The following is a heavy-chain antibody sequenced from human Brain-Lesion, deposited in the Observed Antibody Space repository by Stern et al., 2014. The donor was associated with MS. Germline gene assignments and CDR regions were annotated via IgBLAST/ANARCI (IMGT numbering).Heavy chain of an antibody. Sequence: VQLLESGGGVVQPGRSLRLSCAASGFTFSSYGMHWVLQAPGKGLEWVAPACFDGSIASYTNSGKGRFPISRGNSEQSLSFPKNSLTAEDTAVYYCARGHVPYAYNYLFDYWGQGALVTVSS. CDR2: ACFDGSIA. CDR3: ARGHVPYAYNYLFDY. CDR1: GFTFSSYG. D-gene: IGHD5-24*01. J-gene: IGHJ4*02. V-gene: IGHV3-33*08.